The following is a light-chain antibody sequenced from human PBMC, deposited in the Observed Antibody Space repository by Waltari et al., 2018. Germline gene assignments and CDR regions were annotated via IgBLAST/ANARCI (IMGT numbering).Light chain of an antibody. CDR2: LVS. Sequence: DIVMTQSPLSLPVTPGEPVSISCRSSQSLLHSSGNTFLDWYVQKPGQAPQLLIYLVSNRASGVPDRFSGSGSGTDFTLKISRVEAEDVGLYYCMQARQTPWTFGQGTKVEIK. CDR1: QSLLHSSGNTF. V-gene: IGKV2-28*01. CDR3: MQARQTPWT. J-gene: IGKJ1*01.